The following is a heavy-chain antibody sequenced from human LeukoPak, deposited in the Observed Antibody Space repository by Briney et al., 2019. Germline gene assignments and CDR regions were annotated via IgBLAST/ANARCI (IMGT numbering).Heavy chain of an antibody. J-gene: IGHJ4*02. CDR2: ISSGGGTT. CDR3: AKSRSGSANWALRIFDN. CDR1: GFTFSSYA. Sequence: PGGSLRLSCAASGFTFSSYAMSWVRQAPGKGLEWVSPISSGGGTTYYADSVKGRFTISRDNSENTLYVEMNSLRAEDTAVYYCAKSRSGSANWALRIFDNWGQGTLVSVSS. D-gene: IGHD3-10*01. V-gene: IGHV3-23*01.